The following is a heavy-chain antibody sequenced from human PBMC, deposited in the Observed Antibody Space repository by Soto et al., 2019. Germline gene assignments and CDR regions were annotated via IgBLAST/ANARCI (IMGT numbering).Heavy chain of an antibody. CDR2: ISYDGSNK. D-gene: IGHD3-3*01. V-gene: IGHV3-30*18. J-gene: IGHJ4*02. CDR1: GFIFSSYG. Sequence: PGGSLRLSCAASGFIFSSYGMHWVRQAPGKGLEWVAVISYDGSNKYYADSVKGRFTISRDNSKNTLYLQMNSLRAEDTAVYYCAKERPNYDFWRRNYCFDYWGQGTLVTVSS. CDR3: AKERPNYDFWRRNYCFDY.